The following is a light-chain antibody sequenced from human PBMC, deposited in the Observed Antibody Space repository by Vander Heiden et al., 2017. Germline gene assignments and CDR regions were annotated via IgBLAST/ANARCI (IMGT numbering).Light chain of an antibody. J-gene: IGLJ1*01. CDR1: SSDLGAYNY. CDR2: DVS. Sequence: QSALTQPASVSGSPGQSIPISCTGTSSDLGAYNYVSWYQPHPGEAPKLMIYDVSNRPSGVSNRFSGSKSGNTASLTISGLQAEDEADYYCSSYTSSTTLGVFGTGTKVTVL. CDR3: SSYTSSTTLGV. V-gene: IGLV2-14*03.